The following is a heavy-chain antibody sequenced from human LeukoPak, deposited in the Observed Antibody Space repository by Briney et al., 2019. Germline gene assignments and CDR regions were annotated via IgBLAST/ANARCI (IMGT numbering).Heavy chain of an antibody. V-gene: IGHV3-74*01. J-gene: IGHJ3*02. CDR2: INSDGSST. D-gene: IGHD3-22*01. CDR1: GFTFSSYW. CDR3: ARVVVGSPPRAFDI. Sequence: GGSLRLSCAASGFTFSSYWMHWVRQAPGKGLVWVSRINSDGSSTSNADSVKGRFTISRDNAKHTLWLQMNSLRAEDTAVYYCARVVVGSPPRAFDIWGQGTMVTVSS.